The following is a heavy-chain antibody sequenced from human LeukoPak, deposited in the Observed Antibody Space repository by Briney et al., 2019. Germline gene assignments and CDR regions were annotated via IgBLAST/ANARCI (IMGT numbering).Heavy chain of an antibody. D-gene: IGHD5-18*01. CDR2: IIPIFGTA. V-gene: IGHV1-69*01. Sequence: ASVKVSCKASGGTFSSYAISWVRQAPGQGHEWMGGIIPIFGTANYAQKFQGRVTITADESTSTAYMELSSLRSEDTAVYYCARDSGPDTAMDQYYYYGMDVRGQGTTVTVSS. CDR1: GGTFSSYA. CDR3: ARDSGPDTAMDQYYYYGMDV. J-gene: IGHJ6*02.